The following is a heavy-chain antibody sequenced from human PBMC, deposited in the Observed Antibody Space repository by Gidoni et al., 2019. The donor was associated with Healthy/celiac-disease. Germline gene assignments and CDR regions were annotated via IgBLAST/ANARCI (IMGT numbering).Heavy chain of an antibody. J-gene: IGHJ4*02. CDR2: ISGSGGST. CDR3: AKTGAAICSSTSCLPVN. D-gene: IGHD2-2*01. V-gene: IGHV3-23*01. Sequence: EVQLLESGGGLVQPGGSLRLSCAASGFTFSSYAMSWVRQAPGKGLEWVSAISGSGGSTYYADSVKGRFTISRDNSKNTLYLQMNSLRAEDTAVYYCAKTGAAICSSTSCLPVNWGQGTLVTVSS. CDR1: GFTFSSYA.